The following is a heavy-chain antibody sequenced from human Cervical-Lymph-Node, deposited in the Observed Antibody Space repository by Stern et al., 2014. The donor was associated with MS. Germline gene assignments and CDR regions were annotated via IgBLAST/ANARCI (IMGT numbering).Heavy chain of an antibody. CDR1: GFTVSSYS. V-gene: IGHV3-21*01. Sequence: EVQLVESGGGLVKPGGSLRLSCAASGFTVSSYSMNWVRQAPGQGLEWVSSISTSGVYKYYADSVKCRFTISRDTAKNSLYLQMSSLRAEDTAVYYCTRAAGITASGSHFDYWGQGILVTVSS. D-gene: IGHD6-19*01. J-gene: IGHJ4*02. CDR2: ISTSGVYK. CDR3: TRAAGITASGSHFDY.